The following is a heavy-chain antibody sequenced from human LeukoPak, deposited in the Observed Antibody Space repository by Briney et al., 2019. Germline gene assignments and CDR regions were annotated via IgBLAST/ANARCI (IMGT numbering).Heavy chain of an antibody. J-gene: IGHJ5*02. CDR3: ARHESGNWFDP. CDR2: IYTSGST. V-gene: IGHV4-61*02. Sequence: SETLSLTCTVSGGSISSGSYYWSWIRQPAGKGLEWIGRIYTSGSTNYNPSLKGRDTISVDTSKKEFSLKLSSVTAADTAVYYCARHESGNWFDPWGQGILVTVSS. CDR1: GGSISSGSYY. D-gene: IGHD3-10*01.